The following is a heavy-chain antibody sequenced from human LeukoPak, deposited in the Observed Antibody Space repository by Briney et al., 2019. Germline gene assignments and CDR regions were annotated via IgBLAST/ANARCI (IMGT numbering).Heavy chain of an antibody. Sequence: PSETLSLTCTVSGGSISSGGYYWSWIRQPPGKGLEWIGYIYHSGSTYYNPSLKSRVTISVDRSKNQFSLKLSSVTAADTAMYYCARKYCSSTSCYPFDYWGQGTLVTVSS. V-gene: IGHV4-30-2*01. CDR3: ARKYCSSTSCYPFDY. D-gene: IGHD2-2*01. J-gene: IGHJ4*02. CDR2: IYHSGST. CDR1: GGSISSGGYY.